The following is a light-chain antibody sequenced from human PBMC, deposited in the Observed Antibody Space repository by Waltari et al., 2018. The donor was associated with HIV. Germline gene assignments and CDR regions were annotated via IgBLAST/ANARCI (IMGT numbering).Light chain of an antibody. Sequence: QSALTQPRSLSGSPGQSVTISCTGTSNDVRGYDYVSWFQQHPGKAPKLIIYDVTKRPSGVPDRFSASKSGNTASLTISCLQVEDEADYYCCSYAGTSWLFGGGTKVTVL. V-gene: IGLV2-11*01. CDR1: SNDVRGYDY. CDR3: CSYAGTSWL. J-gene: IGLJ3*02. CDR2: DVT.